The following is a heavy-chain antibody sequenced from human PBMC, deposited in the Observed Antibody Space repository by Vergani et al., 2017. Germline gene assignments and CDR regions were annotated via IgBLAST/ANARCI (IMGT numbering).Heavy chain of an antibody. Sequence: QVQLQESGPGLVKPSQTLSLTCTVSGRSISSGDYYWSWIRQPPGKGLEWIGYIYYSGRTYYNPSLKSRVTISVDTSKNQFSLKLSSVTAADTAVYYCARDRGSGSYYDFDYWGQGILVTVSS. CDR1: GRSISSGDYY. CDR3: ARDRGSGSYYDFDY. J-gene: IGHJ4*02. D-gene: IGHD1-26*01. CDR2: IYYSGRT. V-gene: IGHV4-30-4*08.